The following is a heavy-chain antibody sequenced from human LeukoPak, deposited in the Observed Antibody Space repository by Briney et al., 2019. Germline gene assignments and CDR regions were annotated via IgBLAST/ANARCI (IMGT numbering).Heavy chain of an antibody. Sequence: GGSLRLSCAASGFTFSSYAMSWVRQAPGKGLEWVSGISVSGGSTYYADSVKGRFTISRDNPKNTLYLQMDSLRAEDTAVYYCAKEVVVPAAMRGYYYYGMDVWGQGTTVTVSS. J-gene: IGHJ6*02. CDR3: AKEVVVPAAMRGYYYYGMDV. CDR2: ISVSGGST. CDR1: GFTFSSYA. D-gene: IGHD2-2*01. V-gene: IGHV3-23*01.